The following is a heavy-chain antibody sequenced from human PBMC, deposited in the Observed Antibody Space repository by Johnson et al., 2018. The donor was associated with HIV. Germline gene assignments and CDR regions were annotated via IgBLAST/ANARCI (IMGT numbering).Heavy chain of an antibody. CDR1: GFTVINNY. CDR2: IYSRDTT. D-gene: IGHD5-24*01. J-gene: IGHJ3*02. Sequence: VQLVESGGGLVQPGGSLRLSCAVSGFTVINNYMTWVRQAPGKGLEWVSIIYSRDTTYYADSVKGRFSISRDSSKNMLYLQLNSLRAEDTAVYYCARDGRQLATRGSFDIWGQGTVVTVSS. CDR3: ARDGRQLATRGSFDI. V-gene: IGHV3-66*02.